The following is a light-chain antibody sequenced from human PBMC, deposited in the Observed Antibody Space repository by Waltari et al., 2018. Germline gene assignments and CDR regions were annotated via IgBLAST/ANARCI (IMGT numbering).Light chain of an antibody. CDR2: KDN. CDR3: YSAADNNQWV. J-gene: IGLJ3*02. V-gene: IGLV3-27*01. Sequence: SYELTQPPSVSVSPGQTARITCSGDALAKKYGRWFQQKPGQAPVLVIYKDNGRASGVPEGFSGASSGSTVTLTISGAQVEDEADYYCYSAADNNQWVFGGGTKLTVL. CDR1: ALAKKY.